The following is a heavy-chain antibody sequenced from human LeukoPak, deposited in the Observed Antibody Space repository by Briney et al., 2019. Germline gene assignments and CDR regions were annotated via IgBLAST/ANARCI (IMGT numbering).Heavy chain of an antibody. D-gene: IGHD6-19*01. J-gene: IGHJ3*01. V-gene: IGHV4-59*08. CDR2: IHYSGST. Sequence: SGPGLVKPSETLSLTCTVSGGSMSSFYWSWIRQPPGKGLEWIGYIHYSGSTNYSPSLKSRVAISVDTSKNRFSLRLTSLTAADTAVYFCAGGGWSFDAFDFWGQGTMVTVSS. CDR1: GGSMSSFY. CDR3: AGGGWSFDAFDF.